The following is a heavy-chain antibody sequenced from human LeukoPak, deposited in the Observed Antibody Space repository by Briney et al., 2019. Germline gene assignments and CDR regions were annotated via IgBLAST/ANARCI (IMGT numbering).Heavy chain of an antibody. CDR2: INPNSGGT. V-gene: IGHV1-2*06. CDR1: GYTFTGYY. Sequence: GASVKVSCKASGYTFTGYYMHWVRQAPGQGLEWMGRINPNSGGTNYAQKFQGRVTMTRDTSISTAYMELSRLRSDDTAVYYCARAFANFYYYGSGSHLDYWGQGTLVTVSS. J-gene: IGHJ4*02. CDR3: ARAFANFYYYGSGSHLDY. D-gene: IGHD3-10*01.